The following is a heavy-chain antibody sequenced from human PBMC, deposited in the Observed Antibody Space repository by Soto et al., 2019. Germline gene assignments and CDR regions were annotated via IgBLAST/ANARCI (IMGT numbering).Heavy chain of an antibody. CDR3: ATFLADGTSAGSDCFDT. CDR1: GASSSSYY. Sequence: SETLSLTCTVSGASSSSYYWSWIRQPPGKGLEWIGYIYYSGSTNYNPSLKSRVTISVDTSKNQFSLKLTSVTAADTAMYYCATFLADGTSAGSDCFDTWGQGTLVTVSS. J-gene: IGHJ5*02. D-gene: IGHD6-13*01. V-gene: IGHV4-59*01. CDR2: IYYSGST.